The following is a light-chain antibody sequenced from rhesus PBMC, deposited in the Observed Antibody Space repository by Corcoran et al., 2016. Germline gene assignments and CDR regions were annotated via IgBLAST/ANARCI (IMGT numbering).Light chain of an antibody. J-gene: IGLJ1*01. CDR1: SSDIGTSSR. CDR3: SSFASSNTLI. V-gene: IGLV2-13*03. CDR2: EVS. Sequence: QAAPTQSPSVSGSLGQSVTISCPGTSSDIGTSSRVSWYQQHPGKAPKVIIYEVSERPSGVSDRFSGSKSGNTASLTISGLQAEDEADYYCSSFASSNTLIFGTGTRLTVL.